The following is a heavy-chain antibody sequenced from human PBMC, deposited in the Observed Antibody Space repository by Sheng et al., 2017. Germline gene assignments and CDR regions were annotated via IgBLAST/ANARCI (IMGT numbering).Heavy chain of an antibody. CDR2: INPGDSET. J-gene: IGHJ5*01. CDR3: ARLMSYCTGGTCFTTYNWFDS. D-gene: IGHD2-8*02. V-gene: IGHV5-51*01. Sequence: EVQLVQSGAEVKXPGESLNLSCKTSGYDFTNYWIGWVRQMPGKGLEWMGIINPGDSETRYSPSFQDQVTISADKSTATAYLQRSGLKASDTAMFYCARLMSYCTGGTCFTTYNWFDSWGQGTLVTV. CDR1: GYDFTNYW.